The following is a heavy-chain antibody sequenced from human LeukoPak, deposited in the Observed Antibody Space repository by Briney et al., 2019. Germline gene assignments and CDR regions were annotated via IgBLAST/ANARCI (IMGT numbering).Heavy chain of an antibody. Sequence: SVTVSCKASGGTFSSYAISWVRQAPGQGLEWMGGIIPIFGTANYAQKFQGRVTITADESTSTAYMELSSLRSEDTAVYYCARDSDDFWSTDYYYGMDVWGQGTTVTVSS. D-gene: IGHD3-3*01. CDR3: ARDSDDFWSTDYYYGMDV. V-gene: IGHV1-69*13. CDR2: IIPIFGTA. CDR1: GGTFSSYA. J-gene: IGHJ6*02.